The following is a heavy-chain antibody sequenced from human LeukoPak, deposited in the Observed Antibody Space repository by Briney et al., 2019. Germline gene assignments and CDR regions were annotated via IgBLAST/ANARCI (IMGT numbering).Heavy chain of an antibody. D-gene: IGHD3-16*02. V-gene: IGHV3-9*01. CDR3: ARVSDYVWGSYRYYFDY. J-gene: IGHJ4*02. Sequence: PGRSLRLSCAASGFTFDDYAMHWVRQAPGKGLEWVSGISWNSGSIGYADSVKGRFTISRDNAKNSLYLQMNSLRAEDTAVYYCARVSDYVWGSYRYYFDYWGQGTLVTVSS. CDR2: ISWNSGSI. CDR1: GFTFDDYA.